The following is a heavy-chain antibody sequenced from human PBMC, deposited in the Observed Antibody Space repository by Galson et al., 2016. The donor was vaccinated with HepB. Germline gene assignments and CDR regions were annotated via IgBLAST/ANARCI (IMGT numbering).Heavy chain of an antibody. CDR2: ISSSSRTI. CDR1: GFTFSSYS. D-gene: IGHD3-10*01. Sequence: SLRLSCAASGFTFSSYSMNWVRQAPGKGLEWVSYISSSSRTIYYADSVKGRFTISRDNAKNALDLQMNSLRDEDTAVYFCAGQSDSYYGPGSYYNPFDYWRQGTLVTVSS. J-gene: IGHJ4*02. CDR3: AGQSDSYYGPGSYYNPFDY. V-gene: IGHV3-48*02.